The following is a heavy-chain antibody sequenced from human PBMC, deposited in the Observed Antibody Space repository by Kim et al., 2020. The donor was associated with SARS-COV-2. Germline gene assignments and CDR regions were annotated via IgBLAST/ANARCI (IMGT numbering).Heavy chain of an antibody. CDR1: GFTFSSYS. CDR3: ARDLGDRGDGYNYGY. V-gene: IGHV3-21*01. Sequence: GGSLRLSCAASGFTFSSYSMNWVRQAPGKGLEWVSSISSSSSYIYYADSVKGRFTISRDNAKNSLYLQMNSLRAEDTAVYYCARDLGDRGDGYNYGYWGQGTLVTVSS. J-gene: IGHJ4*02. CDR2: ISSSSSYI. D-gene: IGHD5-12*01.